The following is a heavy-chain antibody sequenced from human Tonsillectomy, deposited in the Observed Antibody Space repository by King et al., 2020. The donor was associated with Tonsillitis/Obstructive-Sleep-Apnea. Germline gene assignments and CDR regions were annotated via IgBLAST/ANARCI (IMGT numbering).Heavy chain of an antibody. CDR2: LYSGGST. J-gene: IGHJ3*02. D-gene: IGHD2-2*01. Sequence: QLVQSGGGWVQPGGSLRLSCAASGFTVSSNYMNWVRQATGKGLEWVSLLYSGGSTYYADSVKGRFTISRDNSKNTLYLKMNSLRAEDTAVYYCARDRESTSSWVAFDIWGQGTMVTVSS. V-gene: IGHV3-53*04. CDR3: ARDRESTSSWVAFDI. CDR1: GFTVSSNY.